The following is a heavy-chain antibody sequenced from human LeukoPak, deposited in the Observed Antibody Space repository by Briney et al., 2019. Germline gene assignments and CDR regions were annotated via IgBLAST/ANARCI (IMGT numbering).Heavy chain of an antibody. D-gene: IGHD1-26*01. CDR3: AKDGGTSSADY. V-gene: IGHV1-46*01. CDR1: GYTFTTYK. J-gene: IGHJ4*02. Sequence: ASVKVSCKASGYTFTTYKMHWVRQAPGQGLEWMGILNPSGSGTRNAQKFQGRVTMTRDTSTSTVYMELSSLRSEDTAVYYCAKDGGTSSADYWGQGTLVTVSS. CDR2: LNPSGSGT.